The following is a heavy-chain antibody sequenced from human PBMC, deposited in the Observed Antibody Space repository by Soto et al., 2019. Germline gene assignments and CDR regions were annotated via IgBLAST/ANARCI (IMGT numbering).Heavy chain of an antibody. D-gene: IGHD3-22*01. CDR2: ISGSGGST. J-gene: IGHJ4*02. Sequence: GGSLRLSCAASGFTFSSYAMSWVRQAPGKGLEWVSAISGSGGSTYYADSVKGRFTISRDNSKNTLYLQMNSLRAEDTAVYYCAKVRQSPPYYYDSSGYYLRYFDYWGQGTLVTVSS. CDR3: AKVRQSPPYYYDSSGYYLRYFDY. CDR1: GFTFSSYA. V-gene: IGHV3-23*01.